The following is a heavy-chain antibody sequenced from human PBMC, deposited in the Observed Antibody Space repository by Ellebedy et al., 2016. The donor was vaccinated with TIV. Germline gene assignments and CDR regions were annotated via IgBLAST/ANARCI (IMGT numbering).Heavy chain of an antibody. CDR2: ISGSVTNT. Sequence: GESLKISCVASGFTFRSNALSWVRQASGKGLEWVSAISGSVTNTNSADSVKGRFTISRDNSRNTVYLQMSSLRAEDTAVYYCAKRDFFGVDNLTFDSWGRGTLVNVSS. CDR1: GFTFRSNA. V-gene: IGHV3-23*01. CDR3: AKRDFFGVDNLTFDS. D-gene: IGHD3-3*01. J-gene: IGHJ4*02.